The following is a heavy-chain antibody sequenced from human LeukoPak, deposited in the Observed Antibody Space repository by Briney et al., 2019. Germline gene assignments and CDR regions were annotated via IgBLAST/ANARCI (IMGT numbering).Heavy chain of an antibody. CDR2: MNPNSGNT. Sequence: ASVKVSCKASGYTFTSYDINWVRQATGQGLEWMGWMNPNSGNTGYAQKFQGRVTMTRNTSISTVYMELSSLRSEDTAVYYCARSRKGLRAPPRTNWFDPWGQGTLVTVSS. D-gene: IGHD1-14*01. CDR3: ARSRKGLRAPPRTNWFDP. J-gene: IGHJ5*02. V-gene: IGHV1-8*01. CDR1: GYTFTSYD.